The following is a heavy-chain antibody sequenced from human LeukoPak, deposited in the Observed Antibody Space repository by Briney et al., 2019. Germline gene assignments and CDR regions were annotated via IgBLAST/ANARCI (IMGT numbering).Heavy chain of an antibody. CDR1: GFTVSSNY. CDR2: IYSGGST. J-gene: IGHJ4*02. D-gene: IGHD3-3*01. CDR3: AKDRVPGGYYDFWSGYYSDFDY. Sequence: GGSLRLSCAASGFTVSSNYMSWVRQAPGKGLEWVSVIYSGGSTYYADSVKGRFTISRDNSKNTLYLQMNSLRAEDTAVYYCAKDRVPGGYYDFWSGYYSDFDYWGQGTLVTVSS. V-gene: IGHV3-66*01.